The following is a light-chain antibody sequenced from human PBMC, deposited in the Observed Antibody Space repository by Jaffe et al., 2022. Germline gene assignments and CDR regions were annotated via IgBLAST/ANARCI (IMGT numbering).Light chain of an antibody. CDR3: CSYAGSYTYV. J-gene: IGLJ1*01. V-gene: IGLV2-11*01. Sequence: QSALTQPRSVSGSPGQSVTISCTGTSSDVGAYNYVSWYQQHPGKAPKLMIYDVSKRPSGVPDRFSGSKSGNTAFLTISGLQADDEADYYCCSYAGSYTYVFGTGTKVTVL. CDR2: DVS. CDR1: SSDVGAYNY.